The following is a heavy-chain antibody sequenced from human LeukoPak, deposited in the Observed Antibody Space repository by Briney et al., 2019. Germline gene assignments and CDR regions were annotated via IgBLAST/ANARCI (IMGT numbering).Heavy chain of an antibody. CDR3: ARDLGYGDFSYYFDY. CDR2: INHSGST. D-gene: IGHD4-17*01. V-gene: IGHV4-34*01. J-gene: IGHJ4*02. CDR1: GGSFSGYY. Sequence: SETLSLTCAVYGGSFSGYYWSWIRQPPGKGLEWIGEINHSGSTNYNPSLKSRVTISVDTSKNQFSLKLSSVTAADTAVYYCARDLGYGDFSYYFDYWGQGTLVTVSS.